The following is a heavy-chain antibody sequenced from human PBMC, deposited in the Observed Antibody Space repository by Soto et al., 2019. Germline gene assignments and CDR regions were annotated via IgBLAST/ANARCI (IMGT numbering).Heavy chain of an antibody. J-gene: IGHJ4*02. Sequence: GGSLRLSCAASGFTFSSYSMNWVRQAPGKGLEWVSYISSSSSTIYYADSVKGRFTISRDNAKNSLFLQMNSLRAEDTAVYYCASTIDYGDFDYWGQGTLVTVSS. D-gene: IGHD4-17*01. CDR2: ISSSSSTI. V-gene: IGHV3-48*01. CDR3: ASTIDYGDFDY. CDR1: GFTFSSYS.